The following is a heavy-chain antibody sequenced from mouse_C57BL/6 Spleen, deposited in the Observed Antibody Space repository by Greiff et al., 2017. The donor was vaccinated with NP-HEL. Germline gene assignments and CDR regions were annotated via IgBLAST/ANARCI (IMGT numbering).Heavy chain of an antibody. CDR1: GYTFTDYY. Sequence: VQLQQSGPELVKPGASVKISCKASGYTFTDYYMNWVKQSHGKSLEWIGDINPNNGGTSYNQKFKGKATLPVDKSSSTAYMELRSLTSEDSAVYYCARSGLRPDYYAMDYWGQGTSVTVSS. CDR2: INPNNGGT. CDR3: ARSGLRPDYYAMDY. D-gene: IGHD2-4*01. V-gene: IGHV1-26*01. J-gene: IGHJ4*01.